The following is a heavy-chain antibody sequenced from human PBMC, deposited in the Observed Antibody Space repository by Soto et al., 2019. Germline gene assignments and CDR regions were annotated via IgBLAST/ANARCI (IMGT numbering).Heavy chain of an antibody. CDR3: ARSGIAAATYYYYGMDV. Sequence: GGSLRLSCAASGFTFSSYWMSWVRQAPGKGLEWVANIKQDGSEKYYVDSVKGRLTISRDNAKNSLYLQMNSLRAEDTAVYYCARSGIAAATYYYYGMDVWGQGTTVTVSS. D-gene: IGHD6-13*01. CDR2: IKQDGSEK. J-gene: IGHJ6*02. V-gene: IGHV3-7*05. CDR1: GFTFSSYW.